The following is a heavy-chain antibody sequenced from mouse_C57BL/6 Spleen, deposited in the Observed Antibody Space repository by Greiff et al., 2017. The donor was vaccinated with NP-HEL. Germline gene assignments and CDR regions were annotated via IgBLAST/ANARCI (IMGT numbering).Heavy chain of an antibody. D-gene: IGHD2-2*01. CDR3: ARDRVGGGNYYGYVFDY. V-gene: IGHV1-50*01. CDR2: IDPSDSYT. Sequence: VQLQQSGAELVKPGASVKLSCKASGYTFTSYWMQWVKQRPGQGLEWIGEIDPSDSYTNYNQKFKGKATLTVDTSSSTAYMQLSSLTSEDSAVYYCARDRVGGGNYYGYVFDYWGQGTTLTVSS. CDR1: GYTFTSYW. J-gene: IGHJ2*01.